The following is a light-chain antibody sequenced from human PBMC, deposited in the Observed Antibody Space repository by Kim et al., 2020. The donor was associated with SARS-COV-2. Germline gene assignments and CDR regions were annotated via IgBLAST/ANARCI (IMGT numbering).Light chain of an antibody. CDR1: QSVSSY. CDR3: QQRSNWPLT. J-gene: IGKJ4*01. CDR2: DAS. V-gene: IGKV3-11*01. Sequence: LSPGKRATHACRASQSVSSYLAWYQQKPGQAPRLLIYDASNRTTGIPARFSGSGSGTDFTLTISSLEPEDFAVYYCQQRSNWPLTFGGGTKVDIK.